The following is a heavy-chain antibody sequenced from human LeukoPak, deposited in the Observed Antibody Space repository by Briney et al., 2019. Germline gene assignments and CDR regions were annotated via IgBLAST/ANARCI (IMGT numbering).Heavy chain of an antibody. J-gene: IGHJ4*02. CDR2: IRLKAYGGTT. Sequence: PGGSLRLSCTASGFTFGDYAMGWFRQAPGKGLEWVSFIRLKAYGGTTEYAASVKGRFTISRDDSKSIAYLQMNGLNTEDTAVYYCARDGGSYPYYFDFWGQGTLVTVSS. CDR3: ARDGGSYPYYFDF. D-gene: IGHD1-26*01. CDR1: GFTFGDYA. V-gene: IGHV3-49*03.